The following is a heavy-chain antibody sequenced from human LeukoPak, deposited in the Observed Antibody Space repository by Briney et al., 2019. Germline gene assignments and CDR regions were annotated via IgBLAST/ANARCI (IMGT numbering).Heavy chain of an antibody. CDR2: IYYSGST. Sequence: SETLSLTCTVSGGSISSYYWSWIRQPAGKGLEWIGYIYYSGSTNYNPSLQSRVTISVDTSNNQFSLKLTSVTAADTAVYYCAREYSAFDYWGQGTLVTVSS. CDR1: GGSISSYY. J-gene: IGHJ4*02. CDR3: AREYSAFDY. V-gene: IGHV4-59*01. D-gene: IGHD5-12*01.